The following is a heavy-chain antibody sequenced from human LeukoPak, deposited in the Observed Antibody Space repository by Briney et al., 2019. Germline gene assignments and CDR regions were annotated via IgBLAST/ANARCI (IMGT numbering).Heavy chain of an antibody. V-gene: IGHV3-23*01. Sequence: GAPLRLSCAASGFTFSNYAMSWVRQAPGKGLEWVSAITGSGGGTYYADSVKGRFTISRDNSKNTLYLQMNSLRAEDTAVYYCAKWGDYDVLTGYYDPDYWGQETLVTVSS. CDR1: GFTFSNYA. CDR2: ITGSGGGT. J-gene: IGHJ4*02. CDR3: AKWGDYDVLTGYYDPDY. D-gene: IGHD3-9*01.